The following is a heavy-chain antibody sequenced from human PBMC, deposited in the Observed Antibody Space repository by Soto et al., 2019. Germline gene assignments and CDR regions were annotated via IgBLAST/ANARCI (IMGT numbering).Heavy chain of an antibody. CDR1: RFTFSTYE. CDR3: VRYCSTTLCNGVATRTFDY. V-gene: IGHV3-48*03. Sequence: VGSLRLSCAASRFTFSTYEMNWVRQAPGKGLEWVSYISTSGSTVYYADSVKGRFTISRDNTRNSLYLQMNSLRDEDTALYYCVRYCSTTLCNGVATRTFDYWGQGTLVT. CDR2: ISTSGSTV. J-gene: IGHJ4*02. D-gene: IGHD2-2*01.